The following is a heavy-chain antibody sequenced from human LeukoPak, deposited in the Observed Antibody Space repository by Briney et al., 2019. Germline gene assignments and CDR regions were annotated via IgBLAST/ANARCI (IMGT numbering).Heavy chain of an antibody. Sequence: SETLSLTCTVSGGSISSSSYYWGWIRQPPGKGLEWIVSIYYSGSTYYNPSLKSRVTISVDTSKNQFSLKLSSVTAADTAVYYCARPGYSSGWFSWFDYWGQGTLVTVSS. CDR2: IYYSGST. J-gene: IGHJ4*02. CDR3: ARPGYSSGWFSWFDY. D-gene: IGHD6-19*01. CDR1: GGSISSSSYY. V-gene: IGHV4-39*01.